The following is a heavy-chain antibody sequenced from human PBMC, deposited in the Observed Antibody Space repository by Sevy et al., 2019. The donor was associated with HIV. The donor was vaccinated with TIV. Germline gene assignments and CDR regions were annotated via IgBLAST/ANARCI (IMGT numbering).Heavy chain of an antibody. D-gene: IGHD2-2*01. CDR2: INQDGSDR. CDR1: RVIVSDHW. Sequence: GGSLRLSCAASRVIVSDHWMTWVRQAPGKGLEWVANINQDGSDRHYVDSVKGRFTISRDNARQSVYLQMNSLRVEDMAVYYCARVDCGSITCQGRDPFDIWGQGTTVTVSS. J-gene: IGHJ3*02. V-gene: IGHV3-7*03. CDR3: ARVDCGSITCQGRDPFDI.